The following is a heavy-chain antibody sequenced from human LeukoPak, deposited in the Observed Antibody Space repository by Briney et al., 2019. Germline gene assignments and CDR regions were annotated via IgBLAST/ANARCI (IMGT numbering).Heavy chain of an antibody. Sequence: GGSLRLSCAASRFTFRSYEMNWVRQAPGKGLEWVSYISGSGIKHYADSVKGRFTISRDNAKNSLYLQMNSLRVEDTAVYYCAREDTGVAFDIWGQGTTVTV. D-gene: IGHD2-8*01. J-gene: IGHJ3*02. CDR3: AREDTGVAFDI. CDR2: ISGSGIK. V-gene: IGHV3-48*03. CDR1: RFTFRSYE.